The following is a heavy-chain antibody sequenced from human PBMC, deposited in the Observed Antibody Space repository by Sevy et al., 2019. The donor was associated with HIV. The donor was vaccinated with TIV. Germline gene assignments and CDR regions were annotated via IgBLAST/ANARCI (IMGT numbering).Heavy chain of an antibody. V-gene: IGHV3-30*04. D-gene: IGHD3-10*01. CDR2: ISYDGSEK. CDR1: GFTFSSYV. Sequence: GGSLRLSCAASGFTFSSYVMHWVRQDPGKGLKWVAVISYDGSEKYHADSVKGRFTRYKDNSKNTLYLQMNSLRTEDPAVYYCARAQGVLLWFREFPLWGQGTLVTVSS. CDR3: ARAQGVLLWFREFPL. J-gene: IGHJ1*01.